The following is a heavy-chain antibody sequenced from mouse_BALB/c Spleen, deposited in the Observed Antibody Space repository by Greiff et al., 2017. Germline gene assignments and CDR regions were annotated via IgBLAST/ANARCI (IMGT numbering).Heavy chain of an antibody. Sequence: EVQVVESGGDLVKPGGSLKLSCAASGFTFSGYGMSWVRQTPDKRLEWVATISSGGSYTYYPDSVKGRFTISRDNAKNTLYLQMSSLKSEDTAMYYCARSLRGYAMDYWGQGTSVTVSS. CDR1: GFTFSGYG. D-gene: IGHD2-12*01. CDR2: ISSGGSYT. J-gene: IGHJ4*01. CDR3: ARSLRGYAMDY. V-gene: IGHV5-6*01.